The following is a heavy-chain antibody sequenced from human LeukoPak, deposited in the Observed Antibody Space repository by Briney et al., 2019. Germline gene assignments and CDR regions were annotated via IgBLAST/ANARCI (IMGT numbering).Heavy chain of an antibody. Sequence: PSDTLPLTCTVCGLSISCYYWIWIRQPPAKAVEWIGYIFGSGTTNYNPSVKSRVTISVDTSKTQFSLKLSSVTAADTAVYYCATWVTSGYYALDVWGQGTTVIVSS. CDR3: ATWVTSGYYALDV. J-gene: IGHJ6*02. CDR2: IFGSGTT. D-gene: IGHD2-21*02. CDR1: GLSISCYY. V-gene: IGHV4-59*07.